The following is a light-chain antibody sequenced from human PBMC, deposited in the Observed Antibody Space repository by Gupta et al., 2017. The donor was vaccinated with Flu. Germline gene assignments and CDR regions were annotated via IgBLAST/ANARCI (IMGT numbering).Light chain of an antibody. Sequence: DIQMTQSPSSLSASVGDRVTITFRASQSINIYLNWYQQKPGKAPKLLISTASSCRKGVSSRFCGSGFGKNLSLTNNNRQQEDFAAYYSQQNDSNPPFTFGHGTKVDI. J-gene: IGKJ3*01. CDR1: QSINIY. V-gene: IGKV1-39*01. CDR2: TAS. CDR3: QQNDSNPPFT.